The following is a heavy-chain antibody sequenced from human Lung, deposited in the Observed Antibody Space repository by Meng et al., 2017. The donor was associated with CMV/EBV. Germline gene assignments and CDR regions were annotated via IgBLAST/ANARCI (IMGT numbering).Heavy chain of an antibody. CDR2: IYYSGST. V-gene: IGHV4-39*07. D-gene: IGHD2-2*01. J-gene: IGHJ6*02. CDR3: ARDGGKYCSSTSCKSKYYYYGMDV. Sequence: SXTXSLXCTVSGGSISSSSYNXGWIRQPPGKGLEWIGSIYYSGSTYYNPTLKSRVTISVDTSKNQFSLKLSSVTAADTAVYYCARDGGKYCSSTSCKSKYYYYGMDVWXQGTTVTVSS. CDR1: GGSISSSSYN.